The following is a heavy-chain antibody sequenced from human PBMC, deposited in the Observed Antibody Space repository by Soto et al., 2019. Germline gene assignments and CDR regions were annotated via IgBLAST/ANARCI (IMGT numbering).Heavy chain of an antibody. CDR3: ARTTIFGVVVDWFDP. J-gene: IGHJ5*02. V-gene: IGHV4-39*01. Sequence: PSESLSLTCTVSGGSISSRSYYWGWIRQPPGKVLEWIGSIYYSGSTYYNPSLKSRVTISVDTSKNQFSLKLSSVTAADTAVYYCARTTIFGVVVDWFDPWGQGTLVTVS. CDR2: IYYSGST. D-gene: IGHD3-3*01. CDR1: GGSISSRSYY.